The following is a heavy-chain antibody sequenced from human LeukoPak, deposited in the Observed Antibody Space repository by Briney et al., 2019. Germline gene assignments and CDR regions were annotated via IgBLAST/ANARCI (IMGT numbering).Heavy chain of an antibody. J-gene: IGHJ6*02. V-gene: IGHV1-18*01. D-gene: IGHD3-10*01. CDR3: ARGNMVRGAQGYYYYYGMDV. CDR1: GHTFTSYG. Sequence: ASVKVSCKASGHTFTSYGISWVRQAPGQGLEWMGWISAYSGNTNYAQKLQGRVTMTTDTSTSTAYMELRSLRSDDTAVYYCARGNMVRGAQGYYYYYGMDVWGQGTTVTVSS. CDR2: ISAYSGNT.